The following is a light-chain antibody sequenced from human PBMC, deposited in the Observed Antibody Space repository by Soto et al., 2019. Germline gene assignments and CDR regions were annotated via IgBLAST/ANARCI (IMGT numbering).Light chain of an antibody. Sequence: EIVMTQSPATLSVSPGERATLSCRASQSVSSNLAWYQQKPGQAPRLFIYGTSTRATGIPARFSGSGSGTEFTLTISSLQSEDFAVYYCQHFNNWPPKYTFGQGTRLEIK. V-gene: IGKV3-15*01. CDR3: QHFNNWPPKYT. CDR1: QSVSSN. J-gene: IGKJ2*01. CDR2: GTS.